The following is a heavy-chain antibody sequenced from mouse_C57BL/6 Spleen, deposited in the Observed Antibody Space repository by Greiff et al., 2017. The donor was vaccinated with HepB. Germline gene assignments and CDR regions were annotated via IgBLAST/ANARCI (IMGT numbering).Heavy chain of an antibody. D-gene: IGHD1-2*01. CDR2: ISSGSSTI. V-gene: IGHV5-17*01. J-gene: IGHJ2*01. Sequence: DVMLVESGGGLVKPGGSLKLSCAASGFTFSDYGMHWVRQAPEKGLEWVAYISSGSSTIYYADTVKGRFTISRDNAKNTLFLQMTSLRSEDTAMYYCARPLYYGLDYWGQGTTLTVSS. CDR3: ARPLYYGLDY. CDR1: GFTFSDYG.